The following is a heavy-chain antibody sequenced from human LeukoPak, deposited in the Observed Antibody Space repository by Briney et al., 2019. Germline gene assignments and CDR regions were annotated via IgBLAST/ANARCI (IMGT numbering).Heavy chain of an antibody. Sequence: GGSLRLSCAASGFTFSSYWMSWVRQAPGKGLEWVANIKQDGSEKYYVDSVRGRFTISRDNAKNSLYLQMNSLRAEDTAVYYCARVDYGSGSYGYYYYYYMDVWGKGTTVTIS. J-gene: IGHJ6*03. CDR3: ARVDYGSGSYGYYYYYYMDV. D-gene: IGHD3-10*01. V-gene: IGHV3-7*01. CDR1: GFTFSSYW. CDR2: IKQDGSEK.